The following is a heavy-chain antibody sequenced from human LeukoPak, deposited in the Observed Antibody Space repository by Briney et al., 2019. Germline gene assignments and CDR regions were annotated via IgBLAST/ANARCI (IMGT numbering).Heavy chain of an antibody. CDR3: AREGPIAYLYFDY. CDR2: IYSGGST. V-gene: IGHV3-53*01. Sequence: PGGSLRLSCAASGFTVSSNYMSWVRQAPGKGLEWVSIIYSGGSTYYADSVKGRFTISRDNSKNTLYLQMNNLRAEDTAVYYCAREGPIAYLYFDYWGQGTLVTVSS. J-gene: IGHJ4*02. CDR1: GFTVSSNY.